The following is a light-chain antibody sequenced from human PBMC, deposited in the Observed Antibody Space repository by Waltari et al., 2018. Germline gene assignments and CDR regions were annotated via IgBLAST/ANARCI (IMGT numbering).Light chain of an antibody. J-gene: IGLJ3*02. V-gene: IGLV2-14*01. CDR1: SSDVGGYTY. Sequence: QSALTQPASVSGSPGQSITISCSGTSSDVGGYTYVSWYQQPPGKAPKLMIYDVTNRPSGVSDRFSGSKSGNTASLTISGLQAEDEADYYCSSYTSSGTRVFGGGTKLTVL. CDR3: SSYTSSGTRV. CDR2: DVT.